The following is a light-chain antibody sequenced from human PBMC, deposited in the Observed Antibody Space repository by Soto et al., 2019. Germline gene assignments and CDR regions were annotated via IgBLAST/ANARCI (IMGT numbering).Light chain of an antibody. Sequence: EIVLTQSPGTLSLSPGERATLSCRASQSVDSRFLAWFQQKPGQAPRLIIYAASTRAPGIPDRFSGSGSGTDFTLTISRLEPEDFAVYYCQQYGSSSGTFGQGTKVDI. CDR2: AAS. J-gene: IGKJ1*01. V-gene: IGKV3-20*01. CDR1: QSVDSRF. CDR3: QQYGSSSGT.